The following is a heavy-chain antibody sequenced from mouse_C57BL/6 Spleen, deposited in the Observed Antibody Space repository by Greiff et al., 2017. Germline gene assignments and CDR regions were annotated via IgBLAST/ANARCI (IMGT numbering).Heavy chain of an antibody. CDR1: GYTFTDYE. J-gene: IGHJ3*01. V-gene: IGHV1-15*01. D-gene: IGHD1-1*01. CDR3: TRGDYGGAF. CDR2: IDPATGGA. Sequence: QVQLQQSGAELVRPGASVTLSCKASGYTFTDYEMHWVKQTPVHGLEWIGAIDPATGGAAYNQKFKGKAILTAGKSSSTAYMELLSLTSEDSAVYYCTRGDYGGAFWGQGTLVTVSA.